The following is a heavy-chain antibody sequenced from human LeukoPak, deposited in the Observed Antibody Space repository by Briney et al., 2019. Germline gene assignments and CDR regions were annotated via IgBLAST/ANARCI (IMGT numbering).Heavy chain of an antibody. V-gene: IGHV1-8*01. Sequence: ASVKVSCKASGYTFTSYDINWVRQATGQGLEWMGWMNPNSGNTGYAQKFQGRVTMTRNTSISTAYMELSSLRSEDTAVYYCTRGRFIVATKTPLGYWGQGTLVTVSS. CDR1: GYTFTSYD. CDR3: TRGRFIVATKTPLGY. CDR2: MNPNSGNT. D-gene: IGHD5-12*01. J-gene: IGHJ4*02.